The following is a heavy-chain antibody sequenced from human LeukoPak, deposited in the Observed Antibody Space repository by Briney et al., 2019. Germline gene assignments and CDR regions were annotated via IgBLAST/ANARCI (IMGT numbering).Heavy chain of an antibody. V-gene: IGHV3-30-3*01. J-gene: IGHJ6*03. CDR1: GFTFSLYS. Sequence: GGSLRLSCAASGFTFSLYSMYWVRQAPGKGLEWEAVISNDGSNKYYADSVKGRFNISRDNSKNTLYLQMNSLRAEDTAVYYCARGVKSRVVPPATGSLDYYYYMDVWGKGTTVTVSS. D-gene: IGHD2-2*01. CDR2: ISNDGSNK. CDR3: ARGVKSRVVPPATGSLDYYYYMDV.